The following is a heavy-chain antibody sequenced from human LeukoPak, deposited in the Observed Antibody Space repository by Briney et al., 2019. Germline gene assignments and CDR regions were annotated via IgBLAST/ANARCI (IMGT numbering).Heavy chain of an antibody. CDR2: IYFSVST. CDR3: AGVFSTNYLDNRGWFDP. J-gene: IGHJ5*02. V-gene: IGHV4-59*01. D-gene: IGHD3-22*01. Sequence: SETLSLTCTDSGGSLSNYYWSWVREPPGKGLEWSGYIYFSVSTNYNPPLKSRVTISVDTSKNQFSLKLSSVTAAHTTVYCCAGVFSTNYLDNRGWFDPWGPGTLGTVSS. CDR1: GGSLSNYY.